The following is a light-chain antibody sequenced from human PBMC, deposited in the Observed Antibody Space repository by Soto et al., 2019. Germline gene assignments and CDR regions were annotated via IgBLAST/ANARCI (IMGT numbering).Light chain of an antibody. CDR1: SSDVGAYNY. CDR3: TTYSSSSPVL. V-gene: IGLV2-14*03. J-gene: IGLJ2*01. CDR2: DVN. Sequence: QSVLTQPASVSGSLGQSITISCTGTSSDVGAYNYDSWYQQHPDKAPKLLIFDVNNPPSGVSGRYSGSKSGITASLRNSWVQHEDEDDYYCTTYSSSSPVLFGGGTKLTVL.